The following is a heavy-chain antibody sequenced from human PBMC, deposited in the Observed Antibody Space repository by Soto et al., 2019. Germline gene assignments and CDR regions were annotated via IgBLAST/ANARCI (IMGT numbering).Heavy chain of an antibody. CDR2: IIAIIGNA. J-gene: IGHJ6*03. Sequence: ASVKVSCKASGYTFTSYAMNWVRQAPGQRLEWMGRIIAIIGNAKYSQKFQGRVTITADKSTSTAYMELSSLRAEDTAVYYATRSAYMDVWGKGTTVTVSS. CDR3: TRSAYMDV. V-gene: IGHV1-3*01. CDR1: GYTFTSYA. D-gene: IGHD2-2*01.